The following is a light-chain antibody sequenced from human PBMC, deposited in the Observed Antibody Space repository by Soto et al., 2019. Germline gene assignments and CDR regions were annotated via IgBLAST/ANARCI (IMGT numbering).Light chain of an antibody. V-gene: IGLV2-14*01. CDR2: DVS. J-gene: IGLJ1*01. Sequence: QSVLPQPSSVYGSPGQSITISCDGTSSDVGGYTYVSWYQQHPGKAPKLMIYDVSNRPSGVSNRFSGSKSGNTASLTISGLQAEDEADYYCTSYTSSSTPYVFGGGTKVTVL. CDR1: SSDVGGYTY. CDR3: TSYTSSSTPYV.